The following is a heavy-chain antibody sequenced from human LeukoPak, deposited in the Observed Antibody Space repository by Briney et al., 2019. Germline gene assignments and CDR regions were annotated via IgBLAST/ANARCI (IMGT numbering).Heavy chain of an antibody. CDR3: ASGGSYSSSLLGFDP. J-gene: IGHJ5*02. CDR1: GGSFSGYY. D-gene: IGHD6-6*01. CDR2: INHSGST. Sequence: SETLSLTCAVYGGSFSGYYWSWIRQPPGKGLEWIGEINHSGSTNYNPSLKSRVTISVDTSKNQFSLKLSSVTAADTAVYYCASGGSYSSSLLGFDPWGQGTLVTVSS. V-gene: IGHV4-34*01.